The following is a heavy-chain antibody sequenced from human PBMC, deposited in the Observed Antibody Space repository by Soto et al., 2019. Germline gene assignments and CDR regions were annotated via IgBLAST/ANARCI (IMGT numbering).Heavy chain of an antibody. CDR3: AREGLTGTIGLYYYYGMDV. V-gene: IGHV4-59*01. CDR1: GGSISSYY. CDR2: IYYSGST. D-gene: IGHD1-7*01. J-gene: IGHJ6*02. Sequence: QVQLQASGPGLEKPSETLSLTCTVSGGSISSYYWSWIRQPPGKGLEWIGYIYYSGSTNYNPSLKSRVTISVDTSKNQFSLKLSSVTAADTAVYYCAREGLTGTIGLYYYYGMDVWGQGTTVTVSS.